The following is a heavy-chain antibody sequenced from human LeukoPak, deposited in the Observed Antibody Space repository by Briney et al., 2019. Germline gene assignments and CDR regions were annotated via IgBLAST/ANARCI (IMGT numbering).Heavy chain of an antibody. D-gene: IGHD1-26*01. CDR2: ISSSSSYI. Sequence: SGGSLRLSCAASGFTFSSYSMNWVRQAPGKGLEWVSSISSSSSYIYYADSVKGRFTISRDNAKNSLYLQMNSLRAEDTAVYYCARDTSEVGGSFDLWGRGTLVTVSS. CDR1: GFTFSSYS. J-gene: IGHJ2*01. CDR3: ARDTSEVGGSFDL. V-gene: IGHV3-21*01.